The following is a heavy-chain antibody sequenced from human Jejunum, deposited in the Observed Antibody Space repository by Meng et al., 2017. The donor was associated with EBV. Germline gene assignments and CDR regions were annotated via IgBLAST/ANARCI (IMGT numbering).Heavy chain of an antibody. D-gene: IGHD5-12*01. Sequence: QWQLVESGGGVVQPGRSLRLSCAASGFTFSAYGMHWVRQAPGKGLEWVAIISSDGDNKMYADSVKGRFTISRDNSKNTLYLQMDSLTTEDTAVYYCAKAVATMGYRSDCWGQGTLVTVSS. CDR3: AKAVATMGYRSDC. J-gene: IGHJ4*02. CDR2: ISSDGDNK. CDR1: GFTFSAYG. V-gene: IGHV3-30*18.